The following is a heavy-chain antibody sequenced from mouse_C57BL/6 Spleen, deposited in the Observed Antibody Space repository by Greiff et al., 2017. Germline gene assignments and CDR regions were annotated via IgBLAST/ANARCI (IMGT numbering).Heavy chain of an antibody. CDR3: ARNYDYDGLYAMDY. D-gene: IGHD2-4*01. J-gene: IGHJ4*01. Sequence: VQLKESGAELARPGASVKLSCKASGYTFTSYGISWVKQRTGQGLEWIGEIYPRSGNTYYNEKFKGKATLTADKSSSTAYMELRSLTSEDSAVYFCARNYDYDGLYAMDYWGQGTSVTVSS. CDR2: IYPRSGNT. CDR1: GYTFTSYG. V-gene: IGHV1-81*01.